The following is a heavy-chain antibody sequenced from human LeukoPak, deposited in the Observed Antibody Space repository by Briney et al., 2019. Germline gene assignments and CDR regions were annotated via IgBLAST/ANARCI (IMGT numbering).Heavy chain of an antibody. Sequence: GGSLRLSCTASGFTFAIYHMSWVRQAPGKGLEWVATIRGDGVYYADSVKGRFTISRDNSRNSLSLQMNSLRAEDTALYYCAKTGYSSGWYRIWDYWGQGTLVTVSS. J-gene: IGHJ4*02. CDR1: GFTFAIYH. CDR2: IRGDGV. D-gene: IGHD6-19*01. CDR3: AKTGYSSGWYRIWDY. V-gene: IGHV3-23*01.